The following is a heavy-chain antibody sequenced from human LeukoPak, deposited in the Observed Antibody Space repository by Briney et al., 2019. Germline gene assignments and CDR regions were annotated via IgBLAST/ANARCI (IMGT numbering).Heavy chain of an antibody. CDR2: IGGSGDSR. CDR1: GFTFSSCA. V-gene: IGHV3-23*01. CDR3: AKGVTTVRIYYHGMDV. D-gene: IGHD4-17*01. J-gene: IGHJ6*02. Sequence: PGGSLRLSCAASGFTFSSCAMSWVRQAPGKGLEWVSLIGGSGDSRYYADSVKGRFTISRDNAKNTLWLQMNSLRAEDTAVYYCAKGVTTVRIYYHGMDVWGQGTTVTVSS.